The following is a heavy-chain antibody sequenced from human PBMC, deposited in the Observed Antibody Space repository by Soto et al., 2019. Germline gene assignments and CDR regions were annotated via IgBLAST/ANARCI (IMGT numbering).Heavy chain of an antibody. Sequence: SETLSLTCTVSGGSISGSFYYWVRVRQPPGQGLEWMGSIFYSGSTSYNPSLKSRVTISVDTSKNQFSLRLTSVTAADTAVYYCATPGPPVMATTRIFDYWGQGTLVTVSS. V-gene: IGHV4-39*01. CDR1: GGSISGSFYY. J-gene: IGHJ4*02. CDR3: ATPGPPVMATTRIFDY. D-gene: IGHD2-21*01. CDR2: IFYSGST.